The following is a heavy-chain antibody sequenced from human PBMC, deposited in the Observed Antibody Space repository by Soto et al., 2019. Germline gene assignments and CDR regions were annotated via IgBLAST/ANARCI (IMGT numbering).Heavy chain of an antibody. Sequence: QVQLQESGPGLVKPSGTLSLTCAVSGDSINSSNWWSWFRQPPGKGLEWIGEIYHSGTINYNPSLKSRISISLDKYKNQFSLKLNSVTAADTAVYFCASSKRPTVLVDYWGQGALVTVSS. CDR3: ASSKRPTVLVDY. J-gene: IGHJ4*02. V-gene: IGHV4-4*02. D-gene: IGHD2-8*02. CDR2: IYHSGTI. CDR1: GDSINSSNW.